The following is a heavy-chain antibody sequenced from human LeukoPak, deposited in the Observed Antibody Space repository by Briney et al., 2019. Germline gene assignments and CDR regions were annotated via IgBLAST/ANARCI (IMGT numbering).Heavy chain of an antibody. CDR3: ARGYSGSYGRFDY. CDR1: GGSISSGGYY. D-gene: IGHD1-26*01. CDR2: IYYSGST. Sequence: SETLSLTCTVSGGSISSGGYYWSWIRQHPGKGLEWIGYIYYSGSTYYNPSLKSRVTISVDTSKNQFSLKLSSVTAADTAVNYCARGYSGSYGRFDYWGQGTLATVSS. J-gene: IGHJ4*02. V-gene: IGHV4-31*03.